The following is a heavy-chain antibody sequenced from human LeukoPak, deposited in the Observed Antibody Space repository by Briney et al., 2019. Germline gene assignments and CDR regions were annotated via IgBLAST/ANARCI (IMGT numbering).Heavy chain of an antibody. V-gene: IGHV4-39*01. Sequence: SETLSLTCIDSGGSISSSSYYWGWIRQPPGKELEWIGSIYYSGSTYYNPSLKSRVTISVDTSKIQFSLKLSSVTAADTAVYYCARFSYYYYYMDVWGKGTTVTVSS. J-gene: IGHJ6*03. CDR1: GGSISSSSYY. CDR3: ARFSYYYYYMDV. CDR2: IYYSGST.